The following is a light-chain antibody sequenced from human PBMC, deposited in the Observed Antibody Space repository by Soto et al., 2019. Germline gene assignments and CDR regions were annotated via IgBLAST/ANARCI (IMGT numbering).Light chain of an antibody. J-gene: IGLJ3*02. CDR3: ATWDDSLSGGV. CDR2: RNN. CDR1: SSNIGSNY. Sequence: QAVVTQPPSASGTPGQRVTISCSGSSSNIGSNYVYWYQQLPGTAPKILIYRNNQRPSGVPDRFSGSKSGTSASLAISGLRSEDEADYYCATWDDSLSGGVFGGGTQLTVL. V-gene: IGLV1-47*01.